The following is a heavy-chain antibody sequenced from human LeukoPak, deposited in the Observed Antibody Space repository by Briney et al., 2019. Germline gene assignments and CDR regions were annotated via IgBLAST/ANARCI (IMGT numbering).Heavy chain of an antibody. CDR1: GFTFSSYA. V-gene: IGHV3-30-3*01. Sequence: GGSLRLSCAASGFTFSSYAMHWVRQAPGKGLEWVAVISYDGSNKYYADSVKGRFTISRDNAKNTLYLQMNSLRAEDTAVYYCARVPNYYGSGSFDYWGQGTLVTVSS. CDR2: ISYDGSNK. D-gene: IGHD3-10*01. CDR3: ARVPNYYGSGSFDY. J-gene: IGHJ4*02.